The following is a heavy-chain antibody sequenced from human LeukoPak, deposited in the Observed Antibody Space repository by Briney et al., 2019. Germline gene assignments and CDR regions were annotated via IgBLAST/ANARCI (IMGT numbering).Heavy chain of an antibody. D-gene: IGHD3-10*01. V-gene: IGHV4-39*07. CDR3: ARFGGTKFDP. J-gene: IGHJ5*02. CDR2: IYYSGNT. Sequence: SETLSLTCTVSGGSISSSSYYWGWIRQPPGKGLEWIGSIYYSGNTYYNPSLKSRVTISVDTSKNQFSLKLSSVTAADTAVYYCARFGGTKFDPWGQGTLVTVSS. CDR1: GGSISSSSYY.